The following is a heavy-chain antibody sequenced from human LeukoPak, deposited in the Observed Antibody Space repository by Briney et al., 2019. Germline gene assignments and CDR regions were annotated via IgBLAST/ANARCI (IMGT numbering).Heavy chain of an antibody. J-gene: IGHJ4*02. CDR2: IRSDGNYQ. D-gene: IGHD2-2*01. Sequence: PGGSLRLSCAASGFTFNSYGMHWVRQAPGKGLEWVAFIRSDGNYQHYAESLKGRFTISRDNSKNTLYLQMSSLRVEETAVFYCAKNIECSGTSCEGIFDYWGQGILVTVSS. V-gene: IGHV3-30*02. CDR3: AKNIECSGTSCEGIFDY. CDR1: GFTFNSYG.